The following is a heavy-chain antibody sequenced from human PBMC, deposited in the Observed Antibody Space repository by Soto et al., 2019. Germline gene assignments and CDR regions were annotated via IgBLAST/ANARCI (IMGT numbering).Heavy chain of an antibody. V-gene: IGHV5-51*01. J-gene: IGHJ5*02. D-gene: IGHD2-2*01. CDR2: IHPGDFET. CDR1: GYSLATYW. CDR3: ARGYCTSTNCLYLTFDP. Sequence: GEPLKIYCKGSGYSLATYWIAWVRQMPGKGLEWMGIIHPGDFETRYSPSFQGQVTISADTSFTTAYLQWSSLKASDTAMYFCARGYCTSTNCLYLTFDPWGQGTLVTVSS.